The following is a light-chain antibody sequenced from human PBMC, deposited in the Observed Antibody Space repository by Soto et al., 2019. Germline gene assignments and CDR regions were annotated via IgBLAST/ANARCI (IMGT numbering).Light chain of an antibody. CDR1: SSDVGSYNY. CDR3: SSYSSSSTV. Sequence: ALTQPASVSGSPGQSITISCTGTSSDVGSYNYVSWYQQHPGKAPKLMIYEVSTRPSGVSSRFSGSKSGNTASLTISGLQAEDEADYYCSSYSSSSTVFGTGTKLTVL. J-gene: IGLJ1*01. CDR2: EVS. V-gene: IGLV2-14*01.